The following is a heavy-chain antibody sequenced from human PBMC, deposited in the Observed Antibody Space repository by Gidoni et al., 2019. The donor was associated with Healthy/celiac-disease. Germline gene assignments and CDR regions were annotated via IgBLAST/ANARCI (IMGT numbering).Heavy chain of an antibody. CDR3: AREQYSSSWYWGDYYYYGMDV. J-gene: IGHJ6*02. CDR1: GFTFSDHY. CDR2: TRNKANSYTT. D-gene: IGHD6-13*01. V-gene: IGHV3-72*01. Sequence: VESGGGLVQPGGSLRLSCAASGFTFSDHYMDWVRQAPGKGLEWVGRTRNKANSYTTEYAASVKGRFTNSRDDSKNSLYLQMNSLKTEDTAVYYCAREQYSSSWYWGDYYYYGMDVWGQGTTVTVSS.